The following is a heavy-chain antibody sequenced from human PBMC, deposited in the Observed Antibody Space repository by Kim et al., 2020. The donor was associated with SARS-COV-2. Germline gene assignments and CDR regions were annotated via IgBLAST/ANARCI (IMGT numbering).Heavy chain of an antibody. D-gene: IGHD5-18*01. J-gene: IGHJ6*02. CDR3: ARDPQLKGNYYYGMDV. Sequence: SETLSLTCAVSGGSISSSNWWSWVRQPPGKGLEWIGEIYHSGSTNYNPSLKSRVTISVDKSKNQFSLKLSSVTAADTAVYYCARDPQLKGNYYYGMDVWGQGTTVTVSS. V-gene: IGHV4-4*02. CDR2: IYHSGST. CDR1: GGSISSSNW.